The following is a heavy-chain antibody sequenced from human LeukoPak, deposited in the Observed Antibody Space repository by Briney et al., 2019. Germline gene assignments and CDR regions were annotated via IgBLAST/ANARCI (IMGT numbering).Heavy chain of an antibody. D-gene: IGHD3-22*01. Sequence: ASVKVSCKASGYTFTGYYIYWVRQAPGQGLEWMGRINPNSGGTNYAQKFQGRVTMTRDTSISTVYMELSRLRSDDTAVYYCARDTSYYYDSSGYSDYWGQGTLVTVSS. CDR3: ARDTSYYYDSSGYSDY. J-gene: IGHJ4*02. CDR2: INPNSGGT. V-gene: IGHV1-2*06. CDR1: GYTFTGYY.